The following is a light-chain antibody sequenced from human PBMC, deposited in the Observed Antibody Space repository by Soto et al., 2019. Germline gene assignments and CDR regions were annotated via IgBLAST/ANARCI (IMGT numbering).Light chain of an antibody. V-gene: IGKV3-11*01. CDR3: QQRSDSVT. J-gene: IGKJ3*01. CDR1: QCVSIY. Sequence: EDVLSQSPATLSLSPGERATLSCRASQCVSIYLAWYQQKPGQAPRLLIYDAYNRATGIPARFSGSGSGTDFTLTIVSLEPEDFAVYCCQQRSDSVTFGPGTKVDIK. CDR2: DAY.